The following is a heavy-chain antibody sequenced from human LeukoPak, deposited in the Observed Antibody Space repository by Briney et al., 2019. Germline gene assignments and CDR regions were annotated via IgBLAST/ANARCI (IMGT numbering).Heavy chain of an antibody. CDR2: ISYDGSDK. CDR3: ARTLRLGTPRAFDI. Sequence: GGSLRLSCAASGFTFSSYGMHWVRQAPGKGLEWVAVISYDGSDKYYVDSVKGRFTISRDNAKNSLYLQMNSLRAEDTALYYCARTLRLGTPRAFDIWGRGTMVTVSS. CDR1: GFTFSSYG. J-gene: IGHJ3*02. D-gene: IGHD1-14*01. V-gene: IGHV3-30*03.